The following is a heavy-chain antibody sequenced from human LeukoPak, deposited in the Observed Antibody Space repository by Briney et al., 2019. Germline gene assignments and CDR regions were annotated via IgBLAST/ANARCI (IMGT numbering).Heavy chain of an antibody. Sequence: GGSLRLSCAASGFTFSSYSMNWVRQAPGKGLEWVSSISSSSNYIYYADSLKGRFTISRDNAKNSLYLQMNSLRAEDTAVYYCARVYYYDSSGYWGVDCWGQGTLVTVSS. CDR1: GFTFSSYS. CDR2: ISSSSNYI. V-gene: IGHV3-21*01. CDR3: ARVYYYDSSGYWGVDC. J-gene: IGHJ4*02. D-gene: IGHD3-22*01.